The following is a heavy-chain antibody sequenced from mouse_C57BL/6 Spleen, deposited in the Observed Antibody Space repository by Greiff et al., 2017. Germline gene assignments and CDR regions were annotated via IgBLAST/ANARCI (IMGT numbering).Heavy chain of an antibody. J-gene: IGHJ4*01. Sequence: DVKLQESGPELVKPGASVKIPCKASGYTFTDYNMDWVKQSHGKSLEWIGDINPNNGGTIYNQKFKGKATLTVDKSSSTAYMELRSLTSEDTAVYYCARRLRRYAMDYWGQGTSVTVSS. V-gene: IGHV1-18*01. CDR3: ARRLRRYAMDY. CDR1: GYTFTDYN. D-gene: IGHD1-1*01. CDR2: INPNNGGT.